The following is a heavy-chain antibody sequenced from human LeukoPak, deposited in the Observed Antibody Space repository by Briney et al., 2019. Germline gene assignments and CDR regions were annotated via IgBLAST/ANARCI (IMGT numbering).Heavy chain of an antibody. J-gene: IGHJ4*02. CDR3: AAAATSGPGIVDF. Sequence: PGGSLRLSCVASGFNFSSYDMHWVRQPTGKSLEWVSAIGTGGDTYYPASVKGRFTISRENAKNSLYLQMNDLIDGDAAMYYCAAAATSGPGIVDFWGQGTLVTDSS. CDR2: IGTGGDT. V-gene: IGHV3-13*04. CDR1: GFNFSSYD. D-gene: IGHD3-10*01.